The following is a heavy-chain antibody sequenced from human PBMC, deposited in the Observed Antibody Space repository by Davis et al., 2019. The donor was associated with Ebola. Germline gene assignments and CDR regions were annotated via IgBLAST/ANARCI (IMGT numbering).Heavy chain of an antibody. CDR1: VYTFTGHY. D-gene: IGHD2-8*01. CDR2: NNLNSADT. Sequence: SVTVPRMPSVYTFTGHYMHRLRQAPEHALEWMGRNNLNSADTNYPQKFQGRVTMTRDTSISTAYMELSRLRSDDTAVYYCASSAVLTSQNIVLEYYYYYCGMDVWGKGTTVTVSS. V-gene: IGHV1-2*06. CDR3: ASSAVLTSQNIVLEYYYYYCGMDV. J-gene: IGHJ6*04.